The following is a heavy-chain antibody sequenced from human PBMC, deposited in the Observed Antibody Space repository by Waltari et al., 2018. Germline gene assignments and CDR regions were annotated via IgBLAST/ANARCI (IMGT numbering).Heavy chain of an antibody. Sequence: QLQIQQSGPGLVKPSESLSHTIAVCGDTICNTCWWSWVRQSPGKGLEWIGQVHLSGRTNYNPSLASRVTISIDTSNNQFSLKMPSPTAADTAMYYCARDRGRGIYLDSWGQGTLVTVSP. CDR1: GDTICNTCW. CDR2: VHLSGRT. V-gene: IGHV4-4*02. CDR3: ARDRGRGIYLDS. D-gene: IGHD2-15*01. J-gene: IGHJ4*02.